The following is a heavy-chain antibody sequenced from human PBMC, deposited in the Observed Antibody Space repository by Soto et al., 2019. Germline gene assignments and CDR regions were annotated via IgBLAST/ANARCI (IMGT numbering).Heavy chain of an antibody. J-gene: IGHJ6*02. V-gene: IGHV1-2*04. CDR3: ATRRQGDYVGVEGLDV. Sequence: QVQLVQFGAEVKKPGASVKVSCKTSRYTFTDYFIHWVRQAPGQGLEWMGWISPKSGGTNYAQKFQGWVTMTWDTSISAAYMELTRLPSDDTAVYYCATRRQGDYVGVEGLDVWGQGTTVTVPS. CDR2: ISPKSGGT. CDR1: RYTFTDYF. D-gene: IGHD4-17*01.